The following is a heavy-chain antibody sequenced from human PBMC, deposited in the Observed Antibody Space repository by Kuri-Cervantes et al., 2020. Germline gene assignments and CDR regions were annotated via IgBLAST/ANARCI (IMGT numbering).Heavy chain of an antibody. CDR2: IYYSGST. CDR1: GGSISSSSYY. V-gene: IGHV4-39*07. Sequence: SETLSLTCTVSGGSISSSSYYWGWIRQPPGKGLEWIGSIYYSGSTYYNPSLKSRVTISVDTSKNQFSLKLSSVTAADTAVYYCARAYGGYSNPSDYGMDVWGQGTTVTVSS. J-gene: IGHJ6*02. CDR3: ARAYGGYSNPSDYGMDV. D-gene: IGHD4-11*01.